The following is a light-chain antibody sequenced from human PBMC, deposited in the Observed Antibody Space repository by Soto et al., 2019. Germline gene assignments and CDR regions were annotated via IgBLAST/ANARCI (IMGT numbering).Light chain of an antibody. CDR3: QQYDNLPIT. V-gene: IGKV1-6*01. J-gene: IGKJ5*01. Sequence: AIQMTQSPSSLSASVGDRVTMTCRASQGIRNDLGWYQQKPGETPKLLIYAASSLRSGVPSRFSGSGSGTDFTLTISRLQPEDFATYYCQQYDNLPITFGQGTRLEIK. CDR1: QGIRND. CDR2: AAS.